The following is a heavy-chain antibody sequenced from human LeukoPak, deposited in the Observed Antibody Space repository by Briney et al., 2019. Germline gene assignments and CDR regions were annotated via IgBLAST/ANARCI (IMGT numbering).Heavy chain of an antibody. J-gene: IGHJ4*01. CDR3: ARDTRNSPDY. CDR1: GFTFSGYW. D-gene: IGHD1-1*01. Sequence: GSPGLSCAASGFTFSGYWMHWVGQAPGKGLVWVSLIDSDGSSTNYADSVKGRFTISRDNAKNTLYLQMNSLRAEDTAVYYCARDTRNSPDYWGHGKLGSVSS. CDR2: IDSDGSST. V-gene: IGHV3-74*01.